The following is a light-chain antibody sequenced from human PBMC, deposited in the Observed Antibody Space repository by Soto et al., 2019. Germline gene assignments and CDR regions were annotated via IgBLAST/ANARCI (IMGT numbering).Light chain of an antibody. CDR2: LGS. V-gene: IGKV2-28*01. CDR1: QSLLHSSGYNY. J-gene: IGKJ1*01. CDR3: VQRLQTPWT. Sequence: DFVMTQSPLSLPVTAGEPASISCRSSQSLLHSSGYNYLDWYLQKPGQSPQLLIYLGSHRASGVPDRFSGSESGTDFILKISRVEAEDVGVYYCVQRLQTPWTFGQGTKVEIK.